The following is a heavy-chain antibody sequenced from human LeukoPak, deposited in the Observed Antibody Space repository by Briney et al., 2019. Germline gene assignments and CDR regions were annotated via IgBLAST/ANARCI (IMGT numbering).Heavy chain of an antibody. V-gene: IGHV3-66*04. Sequence: GGSPRLSCAASGFTFTNAWMSWVRQAPGKGLEWVSVIYSGGSTYYADSVQGRFTISRDNSKNTLYLQMNSLTAEDTAVYYCARPNYYDSSGHTLDIWGQGTMVTVSS. D-gene: IGHD3-22*01. CDR3: ARPNYYDSSGHTLDI. CDR2: IYSGGST. CDR1: GFTFTNAW. J-gene: IGHJ3*02.